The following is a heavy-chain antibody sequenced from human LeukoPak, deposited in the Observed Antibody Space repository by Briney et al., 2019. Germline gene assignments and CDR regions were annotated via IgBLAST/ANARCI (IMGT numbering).Heavy chain of an antibody. J-gene: IGHJ3*02. CDR3: ARDDGYYDSSAYYPRGAFDI. V-gene: IGHV1-46*01. CDR1: GYTFTGYY. CDR2: INPSGGST. Sequence: GASVKVSCKASGYTFTGYYMHWVRQAPGQGLEWMGIINPSGGSTSYAQKFQGRVTMTRDTSTSTVYMELSSLRSEDTAVYYCARDDGYYDSSAYYPRGAFDIWGQGTMVTVSS. D-gene: IGHD3-22*01.